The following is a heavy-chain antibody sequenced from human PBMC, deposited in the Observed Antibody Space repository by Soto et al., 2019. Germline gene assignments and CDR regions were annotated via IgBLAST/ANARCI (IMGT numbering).Heavy chain of an antibody. D-gene: IGHD3-9*01. Sequence: SEILSLTCTVSGDSISSYYWSWIRQPPGKGLEWIGYIYYSGSTNYNPSLKSRVTISVDTSKNQFSLKLSSVTAADTAVYYCARTLDDYDILTLDVWGKGTTVTVSS. CDR2: IYYSGST. CDR1: GDSISSYY. V-gene: IGHV4-59*08. J-gene: IGHJ6*04. CDR3: ARTLDDYDILTLDV.